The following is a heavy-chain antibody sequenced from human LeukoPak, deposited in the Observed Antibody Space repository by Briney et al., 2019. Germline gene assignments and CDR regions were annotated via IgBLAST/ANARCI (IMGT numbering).Heavy chain of an antibody. V-gene: IGHV4-61*01. D-gene: IGHD2-2*01. Sequence: TLSLTCTVSGGFITSGSYYWSWIRQPPGKGLEWIGYIFYSGSTNYNPSLKSRVTTSVDTAKKQFSLRLSSVTAADTAVYYCARAVVVVPAAPLPDAFDIWGQGTMVTVSS. J-gene: IGHJ3*02. CDR3: ARAVVVVPAAPLPDAFDI. CDR1: GGFITSGSYY. CDR2: IFYSGST.